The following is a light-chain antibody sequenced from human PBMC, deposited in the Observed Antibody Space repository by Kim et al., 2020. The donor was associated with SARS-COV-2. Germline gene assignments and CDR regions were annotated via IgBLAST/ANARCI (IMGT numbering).Light chain of an antibody. Sequence: SSELTQDPAVSVALGQTVRITCQGDSLRSYYASWYQQKPGQAPVLVIYGKNNRPSGIPDRFSGSSSGNTASLTITGAQAEAEADYYCNSRDSSGNHWVFG. CDR2: GKN. V-gene: IGLV3-19*01. CDR3: NSRDSSGNHWV. J-gene: IGLJ3*02. CDR1: SLRSYY.